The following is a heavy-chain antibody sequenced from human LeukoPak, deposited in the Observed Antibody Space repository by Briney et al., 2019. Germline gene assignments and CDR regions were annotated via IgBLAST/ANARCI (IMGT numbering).Heavy chain of an antibody. Sequence: SETLSLTCSVSGGSIRSYYWSWIRQPPGKGLEWIGSIYYSGSTNYNPSLKSRVTISVDTSTNQFSLKLSSVTAADTAVYYCARDLHYFDYWGQGTLVTVSS. CDR1: GGSIRSYY. J-gene: IGHJ4*02. CDR2: IYYSGST. CDR3: ARDLHYFDY. V-gene: IGHV4-59*01.